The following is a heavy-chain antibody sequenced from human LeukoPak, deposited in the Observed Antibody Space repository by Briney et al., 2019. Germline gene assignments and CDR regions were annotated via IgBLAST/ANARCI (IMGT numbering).Heavy chain of an antibody. V-gene: IGHV4-34*01. CDR3: ARGRSRVDY. Sequence: GSLRLSCAASGFTFSDYYMSWIRQAPGKGLEWIGEINHSGSTNYNPSLKSRVTISVDTSKNQFSLKLSSVTAADTAVYYCARGRSRVDYWGQGTLVTVSS. CDR2: INHSGST. CDR1: GFTFSDYY. D-gene: IGHD3-10*01. J-gene: IGHJ4*02.